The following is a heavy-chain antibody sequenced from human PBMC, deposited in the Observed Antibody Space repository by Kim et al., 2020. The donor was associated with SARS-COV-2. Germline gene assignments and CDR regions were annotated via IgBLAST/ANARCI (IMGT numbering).Heavy chain of an antibody. CDR3: ARLGTTVTRAFDI. V-gene: IGHV4-31*02. Sequence: NPSLKSRVTITVDTSKNRFSLKLSSVTAADTAVYYCARLGTTVTRAFDIWGQGTMVTVSS. D-gene: IGHD4-17*01. J-gene: IGHJ3*02.